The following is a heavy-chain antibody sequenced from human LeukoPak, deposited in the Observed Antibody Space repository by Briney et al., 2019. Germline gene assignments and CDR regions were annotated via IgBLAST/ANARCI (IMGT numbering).Heavy chain of an antibody. CDR3: ARGPLYYYDSSGVFDY. D-gene: IGHD3-22*01. J-gene: IGHJ4*02. V-gene: IGHV4-4*02. CDR1: GGSISSSNW. Sequence: NPSETLSLTCAVSGGSISSSNWWSWVRQPPGKGLEWIGYIYYSGSTNYNPSLKSRVTISVDTSKNQFSLKLSSVTAAGTAVYYCARGPLYYYDSSGVFDYWGQGTLVTVSS. CDR2: IYYSGST.